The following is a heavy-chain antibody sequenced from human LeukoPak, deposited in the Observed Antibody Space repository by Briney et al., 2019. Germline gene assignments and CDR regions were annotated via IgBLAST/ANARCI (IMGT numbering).Heavy chain of an antibody. D-gene: IGHD5-24*01. CDR2: INPSGGST. CDR1: GYTFTSYY. V-gene: IGHV1-46*01. Sequence: ASVKVSCKASGYTFTSYYMHWVRQAPGQGLEWMGIINPSGGSTSYAQKFQGRVTMTRDMSTSTVYMELSSLRSDDTAVYYCAKDVTPGDNVNDSWGQGTLVTVSS. J-gene: IGHJ4*02. CDR3: AKDVTPGDNVNDS.